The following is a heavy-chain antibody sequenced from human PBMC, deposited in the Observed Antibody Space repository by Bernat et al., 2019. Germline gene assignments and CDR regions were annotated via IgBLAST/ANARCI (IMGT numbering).Heavy chain of an antibody. CDR3: ARVSEEATFDY. D-gene: IGHD5-12*01. V-gene: IGHV1-2*04. J-gene: IGHJ4*02. CDR2: INPNSGGT. CDR1: GYTFTGYY. Sequence: QVQLVQSGAEVKKPGASVKVSCKASGYTFTGYYMHWVRQAPGQGLEWMGWINPNSGGTNYAQEFQGWVTMTRDTSISTAYMELSRLRSDDTAVYYCARVSEEATFDYWGQGTLVTVSS.